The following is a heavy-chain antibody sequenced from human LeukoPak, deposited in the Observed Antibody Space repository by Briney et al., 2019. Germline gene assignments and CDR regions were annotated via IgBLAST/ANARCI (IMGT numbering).Heavy chain of an antibody. CDR1: GFTFSSYS. CDR2: ISSSSSTI. Sequence: QTGGSLRLSCAASGFTFSSYSMNWVRQAPGKGLEWVSYISSSSSTIYYADSVKGRFTISRDNAKNSLYLQMNSLRAEDTAVYYCARGLSGVTSNWFDPWGQGTLVTVSS. D-gene: IGHD2-8*02. CDR3: ARGLSGVTSNWFDP. V-gene: IGHV3-48*01. J-gene: IGHJ5*02.